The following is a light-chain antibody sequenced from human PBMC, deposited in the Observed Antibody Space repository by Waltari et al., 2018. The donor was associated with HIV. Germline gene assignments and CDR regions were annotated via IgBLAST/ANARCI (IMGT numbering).Light chain of an antibody. CDR2: WAS. CDR3: QQYYSFPLT. J-gene: IGKJ4*01. Sequence: DIVMSQSPDSLAVSLGERATNNWTCTQGGLYISNNKNYLAWYQQKPGQPPKLLIYWASTRESGVPDRFSGSGSGPDFTLTISSLQAEDVAVYYCQQYYSFPLTFGGGTKVEIK. CDR1: QGGLYISNNKNY. V-gene: IGKV4-1*01.